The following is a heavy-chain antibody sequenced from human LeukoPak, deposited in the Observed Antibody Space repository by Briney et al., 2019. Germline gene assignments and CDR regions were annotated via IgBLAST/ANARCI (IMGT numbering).Heavy chain of an antibody. D-gene: IGHD2/OR15-2a*01. V-gene: IGHV3-33*01. CDR1: GFSFSSHG. J-gene: IGHJ6*02. Sequence: GGSLRLSCAASGFSFSSHGMNWVRQAPGKGLEWVAGINPDGSKKYYVDAVKGRFTISRDNSKNTLYLQMNSLRVEDTAMYYCARDLSSFSFDDWGQGTTVTVSS. CDR3: ARDLSSFSFDD. CDR2: INPDGSKK.